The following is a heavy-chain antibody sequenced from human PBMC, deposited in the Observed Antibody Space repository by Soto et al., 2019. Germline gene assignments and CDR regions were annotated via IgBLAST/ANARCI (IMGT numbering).Heavy chain of an antibody. V-gene: IGHV1-18*01. Sequence: QVHLVQSGAEVQKSEASVKVSCKGSGYDFTTYGITWVRQAPGQGLEWMAWISAHNGNTDYAQKLQGRVTVTRDTSTSTAYMELRSLRSDDTAVYYCARGRYGDYWGQGALVTVSS. CDR1: GYDFTTYG. D-gene: IGHD1-1*01. CDR3: ARGRYGDY. CDR2: ISAHNGNT. J-gene: IGHJ4*02.